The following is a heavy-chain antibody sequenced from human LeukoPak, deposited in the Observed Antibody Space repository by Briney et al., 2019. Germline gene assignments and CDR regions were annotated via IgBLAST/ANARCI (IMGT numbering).Heavy chain of an antibody. V-gene: IGHV3-30*18. Sequence: GGSLRLSFAASGFTFSSYGMHWVRQAPGKGLEWVAVISYDGSNKYYADSVKGRFTISRDNSKNTLYLQMNSLRAEDTAVYYCAKPGANRLVAEYFQHWGQGTLVIVSS. J-gene: IGHJ1*01. D-gene: IGHD6-6*01. CDR2: ISYDGSNK. CDR1: GFTFSSYG. CDR3: AKPGANRLVAEYFQH.